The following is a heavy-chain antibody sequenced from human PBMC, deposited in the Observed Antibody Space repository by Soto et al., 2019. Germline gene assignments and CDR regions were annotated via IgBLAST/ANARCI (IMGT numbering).Heavy chain of an antibody. CDR1: GGTFSSYA. CDR3: ARGTHPRRPSGDSSPYYYYYYGMDV. Sequence: RASVKVSCKASGGTFSSYAISWVRQAPGQGLEWMGGIIPIFGTANYAQKFQGRVTITADESTSTAYMELSSLRSEDTAVYYCARGTHPRRPSGDSSPYYYYYYGMDVWGQGTTVNVS. J-gene: IGHJ6*02. V-gene: IGHV1-69*13. D-gene: IGHD2-21*02. CDR2: IIPIFGTA.